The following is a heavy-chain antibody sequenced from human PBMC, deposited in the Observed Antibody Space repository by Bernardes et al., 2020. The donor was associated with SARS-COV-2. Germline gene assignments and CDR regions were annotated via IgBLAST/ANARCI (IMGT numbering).Heavy chain of an antibody. Sequence: GSLRLSCAASGFTFSSYDMHWVRQATGKGLEWVSAIGTAGDTYYPGSVKGRFTISRENAKNSLYLQMNSLRAGDTAVYYCARGPGITMVRGVMYGMDVWGQGTTVTVSS. CDR3: ARGPGITMVRGVMYGMDV. CDR1: GFTFSSYD. CDR2: IGTAGDT. D-gene: IGHD3-10*01. V-gene: IGHV3-13*01. J-gene: IGHJ6*02.